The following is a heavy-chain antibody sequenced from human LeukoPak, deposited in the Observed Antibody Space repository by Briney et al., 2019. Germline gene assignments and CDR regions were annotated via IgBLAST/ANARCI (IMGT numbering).Heavy chain of an antibody. Sequence: GGSLRLSCAASGFTFSNYRMNWVRQAPGKGLEWVSSISSSSIYIYYADSLKGRFTISRDNAKNSLYLQMNSLRAEDTAVYYCARITGAAFDYWGQGTLVTVSS. V-gene: IGHV3-21*01. CDR3: ARITGAAFDY. D-gene: IGHD7-27*01. CDR2: ISSSSIYI. J-gene: IGHJ4*02. CDR1: GFTFSNYR.